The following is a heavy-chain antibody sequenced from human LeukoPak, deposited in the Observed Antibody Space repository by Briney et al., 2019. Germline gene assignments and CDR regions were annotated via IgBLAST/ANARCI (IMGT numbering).Heavy chain of an antibody. J-gene: IGHJ4*02. CDR1: GYTFTGYY. V-gene: IGHV1-2*02. CDR2: INPNSGGT. CDR3: ARVDCSSTSCYPSWIQLWAPGIAAAEGYFDY. Sequence: PGASVKVSCKASGYTFTGYYMHWVRQAPGQGLEWMGWINPNSGGTNYARKFQGRVTMTRDTSISTAYMELSRLRSDDTAVYYCARVDCSSTSCYPSWIQLWAPGIAAAEGYFDYWGQGTLVTVSS. D-gene: IGHD2-2*01.